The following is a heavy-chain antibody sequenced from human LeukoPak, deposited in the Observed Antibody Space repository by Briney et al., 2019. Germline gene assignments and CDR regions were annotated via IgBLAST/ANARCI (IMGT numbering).Heavy chain of an antibody. CDR1: DDSFSSHY. V-gene: IGHV4-59*11. J-gene: IGHJ3*02. CDR2: ISYIGST. Sequence: SETLSLTCAVSDDSFSSHYWTWIRQPPGKGLEWIGYISYIGSTNYNPSLKSRVTISIDTSKNEFSLKLTSVTAADTAVCYCARDLVTVTKGFDIWGQGTMVTVSS. CDR3: ARDLVTVTKGFDI. D-gene: IGHD4-17*01.